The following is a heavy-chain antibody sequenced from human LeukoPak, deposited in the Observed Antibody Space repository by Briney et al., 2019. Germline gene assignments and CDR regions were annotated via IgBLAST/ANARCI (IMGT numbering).Heavy chain of an antibody. D-gene: IGHD3-10*01. CDR1: GYTFTSYY. J-gene: IGHJ3*02. V-gene: IGHV1-46*03. CDR2: INPSGGST. Sequence: ASVKVSCKASGYTFTSYYMHWLRQAPGQGLEWMGIINPSGGSTSYAQRFQGRVTMTRDTSTSTVYMELSSLRSEDTAVYYCARDPVRGFGELLYDAFDIWGQGPMVTVSS. CDR3: ARDPVRGFGELLYDAFDI.